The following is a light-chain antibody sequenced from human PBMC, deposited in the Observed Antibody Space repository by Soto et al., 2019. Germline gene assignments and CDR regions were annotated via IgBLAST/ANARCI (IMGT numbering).Light chain of an antibody. Sequence: QSALTQPPSASGSPGQSVTISCTGTSSDVGGYNYVSWYQQHPGKAPKLMIYEVSKRPSGVPDRFSGSKSGNTASLTVSGLQAEEEAAYYCISYAGSIVVLGGGTTVTVL. CDR2: EVS. V-gene: IGLV2-8*01. CDR1: SSDVGGYNY. J-gene: IGLJ2*01. CDR3: ISYAGSIVV.